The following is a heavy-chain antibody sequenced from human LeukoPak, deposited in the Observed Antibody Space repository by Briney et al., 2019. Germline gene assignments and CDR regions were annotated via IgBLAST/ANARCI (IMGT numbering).Heavy chain of an antibody. J-gene: IGHJ4*02. CDR1: GFTFSSYS. Sequence: GGSLRLSCAASGFTFSSYSMNWVRQAPGKGLEWVSSISSSSSYIHYADSVKGRFTISRDNAKNSLYLQMNSLRAEDTAVYYCARDNSSGYYDYWGQGTLVTVSS. CDR3: ARDNSSGYYDY. D-gene: IGHD3-22*01. CDR2: ISSSSSYI. V-gene: IGHV3-21*01.